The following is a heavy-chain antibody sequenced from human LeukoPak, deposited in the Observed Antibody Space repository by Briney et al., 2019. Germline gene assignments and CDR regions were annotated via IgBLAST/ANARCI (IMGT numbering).Heavy chain of an antibody. CDR2: IYYSGST. CDR3: ARERNSSGSSCGFDP. D-gene: IGHD6-19*01. Sequence: PSETLSLTCTVSGGSISSHYWNWIRQPPGKGLEWIGYIYYSGSTNYNPSLKSRVTISVDTSKNQFSLKLSSVTAADTAVYYCARERNSSGSSCGFDPWGQGTLVTVSS. CDR1: GGSISSHY. J-gene: IGHJ5*02. V-gene: IGHV4-59*11.